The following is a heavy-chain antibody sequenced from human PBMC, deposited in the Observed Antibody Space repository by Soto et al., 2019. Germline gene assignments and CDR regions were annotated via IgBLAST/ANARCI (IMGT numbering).Heavy chain of an antibody. CDR2: INPGYPAGRST. CDR3: AREAIVAGATTGMDV. J-gene: IGHJ6*02. V-gene: IGHV1-46*01. CDR1: GYTLTTFF. Sequence: SVKVSCKAAGYTLTTFFMHGVGQSRLRGREWMGVINPGYPAGRSTTYAQKFQGRVTMTTDTSTSTVYMELSRLRSDDTAVYYCAREAIVAGATTGMDVWGQGTTVTVSS. D-gene: IGHD1-26*01.